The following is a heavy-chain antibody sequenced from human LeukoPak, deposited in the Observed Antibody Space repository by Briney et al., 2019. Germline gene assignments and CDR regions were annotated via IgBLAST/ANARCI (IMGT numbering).Heavy chain of an antibody. CDR3: AKGGPSSGTRLGDY. CDR2: INTDGSST. V-gene: IGHV3-74*01. CDR1: GFTFSSYW. J-gene: IGHJ4*02. Sequence: GGSLRLSCAASGFTFSSYWMHWVRQAPGKGLVWVSRINTDGSSTSYADSVKGRFTISRDNAKNSLYLQMNSLRAEDTALFYCAKGGPSSGTRLGDYWGQGTLVTVSS. D-gene: IGHD6-19*01.